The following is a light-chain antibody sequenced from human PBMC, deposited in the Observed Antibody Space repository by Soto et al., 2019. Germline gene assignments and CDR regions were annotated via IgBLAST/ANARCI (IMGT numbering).Light chain of an antibody. CDR1: SSNIGAGYD. V-gene: IGLV1-40*01. CDR3: QSYDSSLSGYV. Sequence: QSVLTQPPSVSGAPWQRVTISGTGSSSNIGAGYDVHWYQQLPGTAPKLLIYGNSNRPSGVPDRFSGSKSGTSASLAITGLQAEDEADYYCQSYDSSLSGYVFGTGTKVTVL. CDR2: GNS. J-gene: IGLJ1*01.